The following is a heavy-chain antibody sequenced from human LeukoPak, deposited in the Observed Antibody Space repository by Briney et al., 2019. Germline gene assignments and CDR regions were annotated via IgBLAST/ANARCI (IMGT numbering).Heavy chain of an antibody. J-gene: IGHJ3*02. CDR3: AKDLNVATVVTPNDAFDI. D-gene: IGHD4-23*01. V-gene: IGHV3-30*02. CDR2: IRYDGSNK. CDR1: GFTFSSYG. Sequence: GGSLRLSCAASGFTFSSYGMHWVRQAPGKGLEWVAFIRYDGSNKYYADSVKGRFTISRDNSKNTLYLQMNSLRAGDTAVYYCAKDLNVATVVTPNDAFDIWGQGTMVTVSS.